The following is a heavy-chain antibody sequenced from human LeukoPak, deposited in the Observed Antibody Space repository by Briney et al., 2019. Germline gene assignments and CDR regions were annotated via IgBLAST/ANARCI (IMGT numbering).Heavy chain of an antibody. CDR1: GFTFSSYS. J-gene: IGHJ6*02. D-gene: IGHD2-2*01. Sequence: PGGSPRLSCAASGFTFSSYSMNWVRQAPGKGLEWVSSISSSSSYIYYADSVKGRFTISRDNAKNSLYLQMNSLRAEDTAVYYCASLIVVVPAAQGRDYYYGMDVWGQGTTVTVSS. V-gene: IGHV3-21*01. CDR2: ISSSSSYI. CDR3: ASLIVVVPAAQGRDYYYGMDV.